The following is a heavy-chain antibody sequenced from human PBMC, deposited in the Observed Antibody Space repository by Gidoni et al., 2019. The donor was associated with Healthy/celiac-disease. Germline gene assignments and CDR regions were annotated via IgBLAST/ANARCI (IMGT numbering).Heavy chain of an antibody. J-gene: IGHJ4*02. V-gene: IGHV3-48*01. CDR2: ISSSSSTI. Sequence: EVQLVESGGGWVQPGGPRRRSWAASGFTFRSYSMNWVRQAPGKGLGWVSSISSSSSTIYYADSVKGRFTISRDNAKNSLYLQMNSLRAEDTAVYYCARGSYYDSSGYYYFDYWGQGTLVTVSS. D-gene: IGHD3-22*01. CDR1: GFTFRSYS. CDR3: ARGSYYDSSGYYYFDY.